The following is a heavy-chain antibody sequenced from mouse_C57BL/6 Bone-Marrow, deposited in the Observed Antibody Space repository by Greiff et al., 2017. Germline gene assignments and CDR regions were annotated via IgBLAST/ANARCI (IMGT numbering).Heavy chain of an antibody. CDR2: IWSGGNT. CDR3: ASTYYYGSSPAWFAY. J-gene: IGHJ3*01. V-gene: IGHV2-2*01. CDR1: GFSLTSYG. D-gene: IGHD1-1*01. Sequence: QVQLQQSGPGLVQPSQSLSITCTVSGFSLTSYGVHWVRQSPGKGLEWLGVIWSGGNTDYNAAFISRLSISKDNSKSQVFFKMNSLQADDTAIYYCASTYYYGSSPAWFAYWGQGTLGTVSA.